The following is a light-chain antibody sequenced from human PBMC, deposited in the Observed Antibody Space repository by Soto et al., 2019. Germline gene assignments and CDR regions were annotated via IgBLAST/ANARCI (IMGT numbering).Light chain of an antibody. J-gene: IGKJ1*01. V-gene: IGKV1-39*01. CDR2: AAS. CDR3: QQSYGIPQT. Sequence: IQLTQSPSSLSASVGDRVTITCRTSQNVHRCLNWYQEQPGKAPKLLIYAASILQSGVPSRFSGSVSGTDFTLAISSLQPEDFTTYYCQQSYGIPQTFGPGTKVEIK. CDR1: QNVHRC.